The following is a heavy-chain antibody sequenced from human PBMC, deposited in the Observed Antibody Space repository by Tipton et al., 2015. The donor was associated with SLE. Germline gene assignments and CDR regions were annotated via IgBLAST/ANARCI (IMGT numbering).Heavy chain of an antibody. J-gene: IGHJ5*02. Sequence: GLVKPSQTLSLTCAISGDSVSSNSAAWSWVRQSPSRGLEWLGRTYYRSKWYTDYAVSVKGRITVNPDTSKNQFSLHLNSVTPEDTAVYYCARARDLDDTWFDPWGQGTLVTVSS. CDR3: ARARDLDDTWFDP. D-gene: IGHD3-22*01. CDR1: GDSVSSNSAA. CDR2: TYYRSKWYT. V-gene: IGHV6-1*01.